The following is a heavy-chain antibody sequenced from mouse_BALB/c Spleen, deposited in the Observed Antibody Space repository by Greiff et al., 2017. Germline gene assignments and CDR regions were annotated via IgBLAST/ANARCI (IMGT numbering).Heavy chain of an antibody. CDR1: GFSLSTYGIG. D-gene: IGHD1-1*01. Sequence: QVTLKESGPGILQPSQTLSLTCSFSGFSLSTYGIGVGWIRQPSGKGLEWLAHIWWNDNKYYNTALKSRLTISKDTSNNQVFLKIASVDTADTATYYCARIPNYYGSSYGYFDVWGAGTTVTVSS. V-gene: IGHV8-11*01. CDR3: ARIPNYYGSSYGYFDV. J-gene: IGHJ1*01. CDR2: IWWNDNK.